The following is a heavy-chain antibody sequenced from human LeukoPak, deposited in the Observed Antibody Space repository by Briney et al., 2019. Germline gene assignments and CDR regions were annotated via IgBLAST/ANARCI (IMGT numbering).Heavy chain of an antibody. D-gene: IGHD6-13*01. CDR1: GFIFSSYA. V-gene: IGHV3-23*01. CDR2: INGSGGST. CDR3: DKLSSSSWFAY. Sequence: PGGSLRLSCAASGFIFSSYAMSWVRQAPGKGLEWVSAINGSGGSTYYADSVKGRFTISRDNSKNTLYLQMNSLRAEDTAVYYCDKLSSSSWFAYWGQGTLVTVSS. J-gene: IGHJ4*02.